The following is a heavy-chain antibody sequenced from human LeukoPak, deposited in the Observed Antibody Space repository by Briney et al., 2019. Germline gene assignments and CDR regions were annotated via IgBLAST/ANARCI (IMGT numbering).Heavy chain of an antibody. CDR3: ARQQQMVLDAFDI. CDR1: GYSFTTYW. CDR2: IYPGDSDT. J-gene: IGHJ3*02. V-gene: IGHV5-51*01. Sequence: GESLKISCKGSGYSFTTYWIGWVRQMPGKGLEWMGIIYPGDSDTGYSPSFQGQVTISADKSIGTAYLQWSSLKASDTAMYYCARQQQMVLDAFDIWGQGTMVTVSS. D-gene: IGHD6-13*01.